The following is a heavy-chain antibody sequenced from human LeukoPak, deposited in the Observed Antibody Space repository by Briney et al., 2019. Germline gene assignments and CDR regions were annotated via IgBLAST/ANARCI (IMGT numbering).Heavy chain of an antibody. CDR1: GFAFTDYA. J-gene: IGHJ4*02. CDR3: ARDTFKDGYNYDYLDY. V-gene: IGHV3-23*01. Sequence: GGSLRLSCAASGFAFTDYAISWVRQAPGKGLEWVSAITDSGGATYYADSVKGRFTISRDNSKNTLYLQMNSLRAEDTAVYYCARDTFKDGYNYDYLDYWGQGTLVTVSS. CDR2: ITDSGGAT. D-gene: IGHD5-24*01.